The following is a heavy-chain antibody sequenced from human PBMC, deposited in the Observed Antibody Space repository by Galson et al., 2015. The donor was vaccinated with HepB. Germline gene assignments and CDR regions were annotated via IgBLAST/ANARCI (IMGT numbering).Heavy chain of an antibody. Sequence: SLRLSCAASGFTFSSYGMHWVRQAPGKGLEWVAVIWYDGSNKYYADSVKGRFTISRDNSKNTLYLQMNSLRAEDTAVYYCARAAAGTMPSYYYYGMDVWGQGTTVTVSS. D-gene: IGHD6-13*01. CDR1: GFTFSSYG. CDR3: ARAAAGTMPSYYYYGMDV. CDR2: IWYDGSNK. J-gene: IGHJ6*02. V-gene: IGHV3-33*01.